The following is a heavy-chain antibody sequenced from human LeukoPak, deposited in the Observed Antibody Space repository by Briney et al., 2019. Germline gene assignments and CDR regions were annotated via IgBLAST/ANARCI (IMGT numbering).Heavy chain of an antibody. CDR1: GGSISSGGYY. CDR2: IYYSGST. Sequence: SETLSLTCTVSGGSISSGGYYWSWIRQHPGKGLEWIGYIYYSGSTYYNPSLRSRVTISVDTSKNQFSLKLSSVTAADTAVYYCARDPIGPYSTSSYGMDVWGQGTTVTVSS. V-gene: IGHV4-31*03. CDR3: ARDPIGPYSTSSYGMDV. D-gene: IGHD2-2*01. J-gene: IGHJ6*02.